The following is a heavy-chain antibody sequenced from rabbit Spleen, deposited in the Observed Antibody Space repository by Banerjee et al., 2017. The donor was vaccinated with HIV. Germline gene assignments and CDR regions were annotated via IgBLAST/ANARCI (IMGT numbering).Heavy chain of an antibody. CDR2: IVNGSSYFT. D-gene: IGHD5-1*01. CDR1: GFSFSNNDV. V-gene: IGHV1S45*01. J-gene: IGHJ4*02. CDR3: TTNYGSGRYFVSDFNL. Sequence: QEQLVESGGGLVKPEGSLKLSCTASGFSFSNNDVMCWVRQAPGKGLEWIACIVNGSSYFTIYASKAKCGISISNPSTTSMTPQVTMIPVADTPTYFCTTNYGSGRYFVSDFNLWGPGTLVTVS.